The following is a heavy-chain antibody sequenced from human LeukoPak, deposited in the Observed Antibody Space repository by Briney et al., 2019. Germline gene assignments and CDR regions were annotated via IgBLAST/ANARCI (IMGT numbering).Heavy chain of an antibody. V-gene: IGHV3-23*01. D-gene: IGHD3-22*01. CDR3: ARSYDSSAYYAY. J-gene: IGHJ4*02. Sequence: GSLRLSCAASGFTFSSYAMSWVRQAPGKGLELVSAISGSGASTYYADSVKGRFTISRDNSKNTLYLQMHSLRAEDTAVYYCARSYDSSAYYAYWGQGTLVTVSS. CDR1: GFTFSSYA. CDR2: ISGSGAST.